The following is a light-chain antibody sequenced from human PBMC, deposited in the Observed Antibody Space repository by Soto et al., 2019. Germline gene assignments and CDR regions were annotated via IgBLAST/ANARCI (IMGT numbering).Light chain of an antibody. CDR2: YTS. CDR1: QSVGTN. Sequence: EIVMTQSPATLSVSPGERATLSCRASQSVGTNLAWYQQKPGQAPRLVIYYTSTRATGIPARFSASGSGTEFTLTISSMQSEDCAVYYCQQYSHWLTTFGQGTKLEIK. V-gene: IGKV3-15*01. CDR3: QQYSHWLTT. J-gene: IGKJ2*01.